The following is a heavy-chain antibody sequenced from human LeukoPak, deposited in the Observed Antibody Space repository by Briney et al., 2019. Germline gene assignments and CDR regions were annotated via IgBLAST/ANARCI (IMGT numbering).Heavy chain of an antibody. D-gene: IGHD2-8*01. Sequence: SETLPLTCTVSGASISSYFWSWIRQPPGKGLEWIGYIYDSGSTNYNPSLTSRVTISVDTSKNHFSLKLSSVTAADTALYYCARQMYLGGMDVWGQGTTVTVSS. CDR3: ARQMYLGGMDV. CDR2: IYDSGST. J-gene: IGHJ6*02. V-gene: IGHV4-59*08. CDR1: GASISSYF.